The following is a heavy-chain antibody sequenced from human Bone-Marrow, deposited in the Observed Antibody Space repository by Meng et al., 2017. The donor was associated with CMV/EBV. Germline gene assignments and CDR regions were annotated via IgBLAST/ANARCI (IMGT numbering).Heavy chain of an antibody. CDR3: ARVRRKYYDSSGPFDY. CDR1: GGSFSGYY. CDR2: IYYSGST. V-gene: IGHV4-31*11. D-gene: IGHD3-22*01. Sequence: LRLSCAVYGGSFSGYYWSWIRQHPGKGLEWIGYIYYSGSTYYNPSLKSRVTISVDTSKNQFSLKLSSVTAADTAVYYCARVRRKYYDSSGPFDYWGQGTLVTVSS. J-gene: IGHJ4*02.